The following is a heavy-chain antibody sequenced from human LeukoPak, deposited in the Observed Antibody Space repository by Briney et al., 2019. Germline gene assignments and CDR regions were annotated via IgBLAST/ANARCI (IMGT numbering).Heavy chain of an antibody. Sequence: GGSLRLSCAASGFTFSSYAMSWVRQAPGKGLEWVSAISGSGGSTHYADSVKGRFTISRDNSKNTLYLQMNSLRAEDTAVYYCAKLSQQLVSPFDYWGQGTLVTVSS. J-gene: IGHJ4*02. CDR2: ISGSGGST. D-gene: IGHD6-13*01. CDR1: GFTFSSYA. V-gene: IGHV3-23*01. CDR3: AKLSQQLVSPFDY.